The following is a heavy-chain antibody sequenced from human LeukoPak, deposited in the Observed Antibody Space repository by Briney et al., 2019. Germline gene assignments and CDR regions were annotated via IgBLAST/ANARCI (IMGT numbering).Heavy chain of an antibody. CDR3: AREELLYDY. CDR1: GGSISSSSYY. V-gene: IGHV4-39*07. CDR2: IYYSGST. J-gene: IGHJ4*02. D-gene: IGHD1-26*01. Sequence: SETLSLTCTVSGGSISSSSYYWGWIRQPPGKGLEWTGSIYYSGSTYYNPSLKSRVTISVDTSKNQFSLKLSSVTAADTAVYYCAREELLYDYWGQGTLVTVSS.